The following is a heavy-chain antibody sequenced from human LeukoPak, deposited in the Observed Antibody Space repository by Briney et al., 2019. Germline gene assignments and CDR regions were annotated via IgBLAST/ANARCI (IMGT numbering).Heavy chain of an antibody. CDR3: ASVGALVRCAD. D-gene: IGHD3-16*01. Sequence: ASVTLSCKASGFTFTGYHINWARLAPGQGFEWMGWINPNSGDTNYEQKFQGRVTMPSDTPISTAYVELNRLRSDDTAVYYCASVGALVRCADWGQGTLVTVSS. CDR1: GFTFTGYH. V-gene: IGHV1-2*02. CDR2: INPNSGDT. J-gene: IGHJ4*02.